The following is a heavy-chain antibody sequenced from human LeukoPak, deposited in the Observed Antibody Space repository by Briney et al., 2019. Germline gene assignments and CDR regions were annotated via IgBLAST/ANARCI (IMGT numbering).Heavy chain of an antibody. CDR3: ARHLRSGAVDY. CDR1: GGSFSGYY. Sequence: SETLSLTCGVYGGSFSGYYWSWIRQPPGKGLEWIGEINHSGSTNYNPSLKSRVTISVDTSKNQFSLKLSSVTAADTAVYYCARHLRSGAVDYWGQGTLVTVSS. V-gene: IGHV4-34*01. J-gene: IGHJ4*02. D-gene: IGHD4-17*01. CDR2: INHSGST.